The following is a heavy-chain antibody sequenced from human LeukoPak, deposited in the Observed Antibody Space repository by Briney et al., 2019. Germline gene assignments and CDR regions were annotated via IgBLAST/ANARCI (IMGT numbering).Heavy chain of an antibody. Sequence: SETLSLTRTVSGGSISSYYWSWIRQPAGKGPEWIGRIYTSGSTNYNPSLKSRVTMSVDTSKNQFFLKLSSVTAADTAVYYCARGGAPAATYYYYAMDVWGQGTTVTVSS. D-gene: IGHD2-2*01. CDR1: GGSISSYY. CDR3: ARGGAPAATYYYYAMDV. CDR2: IYTSGST. V-gene: IGHV4-4*07. J-gene: IGHJ6*02.